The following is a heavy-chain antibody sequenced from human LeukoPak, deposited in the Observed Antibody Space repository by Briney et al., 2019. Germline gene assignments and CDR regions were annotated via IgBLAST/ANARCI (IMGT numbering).Heavy chain of an antibody. Sequence: SETLSLTCAVSGYSISSGYYWGWIRQPPGKGLEWIGSIYHSGSTYYNPSLKSRVTISVDTSKIQFSLKLSSVTAADTAVYYCARPIFQPSGYYYYYMDVWGKGTTVTVSS. CDR2: IYHSGST. CDR3: ARPIFQPSGYYYYYMDV. D-gene: IGHD3-3*01. J-gene: IGHJ6*03. CDR1: GYSISSGYY. V-gene: IGHV4-38-2*01.